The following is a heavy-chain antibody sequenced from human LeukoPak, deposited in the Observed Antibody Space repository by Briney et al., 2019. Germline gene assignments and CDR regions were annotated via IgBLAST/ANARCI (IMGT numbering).Heavy chain of an antibody. J-gene: IGHJ3*02. CDR3: ARSVAGSWKDAFDI. V-gene: IGHV4-59*11. CDR2: IYYSGST. D-gene: IGHD6-19*01. CDR1: GGSISSHY. Sequence: SETLSLTCTVSGGSISSHYWSWIRQPPGKGLEWIGYIYYSGSTNYNPSLKSRVTISVDTSKIQFSLKLSSVTAADTAVYYCARSVAGSWKDAFDIWGQGTMVTVSS.